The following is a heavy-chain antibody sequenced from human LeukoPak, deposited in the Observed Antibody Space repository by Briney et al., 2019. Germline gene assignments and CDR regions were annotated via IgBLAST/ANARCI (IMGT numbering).Heavy chain of an antibody. V-gene: IGHV1-8*02. CDR3: ASDTSQPCDYWCGEFPCDV. CDR1: GYTFTCYD. CDR2: INPNSGNT. Sequence: ASVKVSCKASGYTFTCYDIHWVRQAPGQGLEWMGWINPNSGNTDYAQKFQGRVTMTRNTSISTAYMELNRLRSNDTAVYYCASDTSQPCDYWCGEFPCDVWGQGTMVTVSS. D-gene: IGHD3-10*01. J-gene: IGHJ3*01.